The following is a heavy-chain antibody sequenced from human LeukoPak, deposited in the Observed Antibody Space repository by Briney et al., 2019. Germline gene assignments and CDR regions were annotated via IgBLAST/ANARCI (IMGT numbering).Heavy chain of an antibody. J-gene: IGHJ4*02. Sequence: ASVKVSCKVSGYTLTELPIHWVRQAPGKGLEWMGGFDPEDGKAIYTQKFQGRLTMTKDTSTDTAYMDLSSLTSEDTAVYYCGRGFSIDYWGQGTLVTVSS. CDR3: GRGFSIDY. D-gene: IGHD3-10*01. CDR1: GYTLTELP. V-gene: IGHV1-24*01. CDR2: FDPEDGKA.